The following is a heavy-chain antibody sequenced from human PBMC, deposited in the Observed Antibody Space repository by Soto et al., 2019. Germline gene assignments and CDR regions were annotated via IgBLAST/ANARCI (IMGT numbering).Heavy chain of an antibody. V-gene: IGHV3-15*07. Sequence: PGGSLRLSCAASGFTFSNAWMNWVRQAPGKGLEWVGRITSKTDGGTTDYAAHVQGSITISRADSKNTLYLKMNSLKTEDTAVYYCTTDQSSGWSDDYWGQGTLVTVSS. D-gene: IGHD6-19*01. CDR3: TTDQSSGWSDDY. CDR1: GFTFSNAW. J-gene: IGHJ4*02. CDR2: ITSKTDGGTT.